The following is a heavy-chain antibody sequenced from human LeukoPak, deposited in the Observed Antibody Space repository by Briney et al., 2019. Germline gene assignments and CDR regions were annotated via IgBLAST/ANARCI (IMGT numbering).Heavy chain of an antibody. CDR2: INHSGST. D-gene: IGHD3-3*01. J-gene: IGHJ5*02. CDR3: ARGLYDFWSGYYYGWFDP. CDR1: GGSFSGYY. Sequence: SETLSLTCAVYGGSFSGYYWSWIRQPPGKGLEWIGEINHSGSTNYNPSLKSRVTISVDTSKNQFSLKQSSVTAADTAVYYCARGLYDFWSGYYYGWFDPWGQGTLVTVSS. V-gene: IGHV4-34*01.